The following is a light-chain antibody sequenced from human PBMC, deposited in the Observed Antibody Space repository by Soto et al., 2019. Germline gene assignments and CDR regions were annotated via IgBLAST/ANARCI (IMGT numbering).Light chain of an antibody. CDR1: SSNIGAGYD. Sequence: QSVLTQPPSVSGAPGQRVTISCTGSSSNIGAGYDVHWYQQLPGTPPKLLIYGNSNRPSGVPDRFSGSKSGTSASLAITGLQAEDGADYYCQSCDSSLSGFYVFGTGTKLTVL. J-gene: IGLJ1*01. CDR3: QSCDSSLSGFYV. CDR2: GNS. V-gene: IGLV1-40*01.